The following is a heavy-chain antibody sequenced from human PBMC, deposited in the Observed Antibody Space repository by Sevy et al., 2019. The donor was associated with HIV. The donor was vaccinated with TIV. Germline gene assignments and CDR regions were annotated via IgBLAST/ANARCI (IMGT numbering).Heavy chain of an antibody. V-gene: IGHV3-23*01. J-gene: IGHJ3*02. Sequence: GGSLRLSCAASGFTFSSYAMNWVRQAPGKGLQWVSGLSGGGGSTYYADSMKGRFAISRDNSKNTLYLQMNSLRAEDTAVYYCAKDRIWELGDAFDIWGQGTMVTVSS. CDR2: LSGGGGST. D-gene: IGHD1-26*01. CDR1: GFTFSSYA. CDR3: AKDRIWELGDAFDI.